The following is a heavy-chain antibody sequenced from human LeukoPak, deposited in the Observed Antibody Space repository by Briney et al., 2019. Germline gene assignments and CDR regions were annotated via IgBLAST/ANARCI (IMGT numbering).Heavy chain of an antibody. Sequence: SETLSLTCTVSGGSISSYYWSWIRQTPGKGLEWIGYIYYSGSTNYNTSLNSRVTMSVDTPKNQFSLNLNSVTAADTAVYYCARGYSSSWLGKFDYWGQGTLVTISS. CDR1: GGSISSYY. J-gene: IGHJ4*02. D-gene: IGHD6-13*01. CDR3: ARGYSSSWLGKFDY. CDR2: IYYSGST. V-gene: IGHV4-59*01.